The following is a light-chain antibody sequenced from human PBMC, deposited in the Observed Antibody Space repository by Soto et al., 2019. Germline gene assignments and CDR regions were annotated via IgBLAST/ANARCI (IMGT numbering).Light chain of an antibody. Sequence: EVVMTQSPLSVPVTLGQPASITCRSSQSLVSSDGNTYLNWFQQRPGQSPRRLIYKVSNRDSGVPDRFSGSGSGTDFTLKISRVEAEDVGVYYCMQGTHWPRTFGQGTKVEIK. CDR2: KVS. V-gene: IGKV2-30*01. CDR3: MQGTHWPRT. CDR1: QSLVSSDGNTY. J-gene: IGKJ1*01.